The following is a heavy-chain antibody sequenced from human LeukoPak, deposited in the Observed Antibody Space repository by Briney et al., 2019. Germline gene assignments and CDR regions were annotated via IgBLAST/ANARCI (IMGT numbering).Heavy chain of an antibody. D-gene: IGHD6-19*01. CDR1: GGSFSGYY. V-gene: IGHV4-34*01. CDR2: INHSGST. Sequence: SETLSLTCAVYGGSFSGYYWSWIRQPPGKGLEWIGEINHSGSTNYNPSLKSRVTISVDTSKNQCSLKLSSVTAADTAVYYCARSQWLPHDAFDIWGQGTMVTVSS. J-gene: IGHJ3*02. CDR3: ARSQWLPHDAFDI.